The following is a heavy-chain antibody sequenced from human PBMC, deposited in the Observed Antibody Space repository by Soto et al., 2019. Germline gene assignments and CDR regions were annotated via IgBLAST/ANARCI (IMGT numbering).Heavy chain of an antibody. CDR3: AKDRRIVVGAEFDP. J-gene: IGHJ5*02. D-gene: IGHD3-22*01. V-gene: IGHV3-23*01. CDR2: ISGSGGST. Sequence: GGPVRLSCAACGLTFRSYAMSWVRQAQGKGLEWVSSISGSGGSTYYTDSVKGRFTISRDNSKNTLYLQMNSLRVEDTAVYFCAKDRRIVVGAEFDPWGQGPLVTVSS. CDR1: GLTFRSYA.